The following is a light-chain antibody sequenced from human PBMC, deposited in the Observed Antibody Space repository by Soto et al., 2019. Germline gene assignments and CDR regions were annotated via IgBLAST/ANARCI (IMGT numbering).Light chain of an antibody. Sequence: QSALAQPASVYGSPGQSITISCTGTDSDVGAYNSVSWYQQHPHKAPRLIIYKGTRRPSGISYRFSGSTSGNAASLPISALQADDEADYFCCSSAPESTYASGTGTKV. J-gene: IGLJ1*01. CDR3: CSSAPESTYA. CDR2: KGT. CDR1: DSDVGAYNS. V-gene: IGLV2-23*01.